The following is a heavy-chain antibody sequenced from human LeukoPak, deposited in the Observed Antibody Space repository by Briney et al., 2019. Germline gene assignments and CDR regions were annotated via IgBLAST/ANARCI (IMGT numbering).Heavy chain of an antibody. J-gene: IGHJ3*02. CDR1: GFTFSSYA. V-gene: IGHV3-30-3*01. CDR2: ISYDGSNK. CDR3: ARATIFGVVILGAFDI. D-gene: IGHD3-3*01. Sequence: GGSLRLSCAASGFTFSSYAMHWVRQAPGKGLEWVAVISYDGSNKYYADSVKGRFTISRDNSKNTLYLQMNSLRAEDTAVYYCARATIFGVVILGAFDIWGQGTMVTVSS.